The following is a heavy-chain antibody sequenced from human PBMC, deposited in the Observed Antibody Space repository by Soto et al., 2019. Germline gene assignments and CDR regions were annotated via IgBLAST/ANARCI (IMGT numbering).Heavy chain of an antibody. CDR1: GFAFSSYG. CDR3: AKARLYGWNNCFDT. CDR2: ISYDEGHK. D-gene: IGHD6-19*01. Sequence: WGSLRLSCAASGFAFSSYGMHWVRQAPGKGLEWLALISYDEGHKYYTDSVEGRFTISRDNSKNTLYLQMNSLRPEDTAVYYCAKARLYGWNNCFDTWGQGTLVTVSS. J-gene: IGHJ5*02. V-gene: IGHV3-30*18.